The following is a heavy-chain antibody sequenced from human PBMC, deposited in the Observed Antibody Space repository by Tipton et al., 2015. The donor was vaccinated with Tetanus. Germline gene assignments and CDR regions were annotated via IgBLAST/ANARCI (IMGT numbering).Heavy chain of an antibody. V-gene: IGHV3-48*02. J-gene: IGHJ5*02. CDR3: VNFATS. CDR1: GLTFSTSG. CDR2: ISSSGTTM. Sequence: SLRLSCAVSGLTFSTSGYHWVRQAPGKGLEWISYISSSGTTMYYADSVKGRFTISRDNAKNSLFLQMNSLRDEDTAVYYCVNFATSWGQGTLVTVSS.